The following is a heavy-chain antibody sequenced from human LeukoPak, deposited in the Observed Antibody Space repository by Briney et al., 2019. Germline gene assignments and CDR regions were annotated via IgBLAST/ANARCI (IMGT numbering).Heavy chain of an antibody. D-gene: IGHD4-17*01. CDR2: IIPIFGTA. CDR1: GGTFSSYA. J-gene: IGHJ6*02. V-gene: IGHV1-69*13. CDR3: ARDGSTTDYGDFYYYYYGMDV. Sequence: SVKVSCKASGGTFSSYAISWVRQAPGQGLEWMGGIIPIFGTANYAQKFQGRVTITADESTSTAYMELSSLRSEGTAVYYCARDGSTTDYGDFYYYYYGMDVWGQGTTVTVSS.